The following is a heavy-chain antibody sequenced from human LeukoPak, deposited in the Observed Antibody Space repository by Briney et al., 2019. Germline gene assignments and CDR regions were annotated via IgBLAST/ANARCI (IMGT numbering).Heavy chain of an antibody. CDR2: IIPILGIA. V-gene: IGHV1-69*04. CDR3: ARLSSSKYYFDY. CDR1: GGTFSSCA. J-gene: IGHJ4*02. Sequence: ASVKVSCKASGGTFSSCAISWVRQAPGQGLEWMGRIIPILGIANYAQKFQGRVTITADKSTSTAYMELSSLRSEDTAVYYCARLSSSKYYFDYWGQGTLVTVSS. D-gene: IGHD3-16*02.